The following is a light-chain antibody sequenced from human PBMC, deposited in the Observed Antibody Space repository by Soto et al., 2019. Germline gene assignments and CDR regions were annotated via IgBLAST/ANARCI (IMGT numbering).Light chain of an antibody. CDR2: SAS. V-gene: IGKV3-15*01. CDR3: QQYSNSPMT. J-gene: IGKJ1*01. CDR1: QSISDT. Sequence: EIVMTQSPATLSVSPGGRATLSCRTSQSISDTLAWYQQKPGQAPRLLIYSASRRATGFPARFSGSGSGTDFTLTISSLQSEDFAVYFCQQYSNSPMTFGQGTKVEIK.